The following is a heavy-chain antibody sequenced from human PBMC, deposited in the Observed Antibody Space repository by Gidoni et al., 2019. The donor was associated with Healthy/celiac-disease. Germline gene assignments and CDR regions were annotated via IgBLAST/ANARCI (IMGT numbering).Heavy chain of an antibody. CDR2: ITPIFGTA. CDR3: ARDGQYPGREYYYYGMDV. J-gene: IGHJ6*02. Sequence: QVQLVQSGAEVKKPGSSVKVSCKASGGTFSSYAISWVRQAPGQGLEWMGGITPIFGTANYAQKFQGRVTTTADESTSTAYMELSSLRSEDTAVYYCARDGQYPGREYYYYGMDVWGQGTTVTVSS. CDR1: GGTFSSYA. D-gene: IGHD2-2*01. V-gene: IGHV1-69*01.